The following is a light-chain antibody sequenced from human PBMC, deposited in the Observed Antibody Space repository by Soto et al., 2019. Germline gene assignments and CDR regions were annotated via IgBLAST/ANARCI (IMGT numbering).Light chain of an antibody. Sequence: IKVSQSPSSLSASIGDTVTISCRASQGIATGLAWYQQKPGAPPKLLIYDASTLERGIPSRFSGSGSGTEFTLTISSLQPDDFTTYYCQQYYSYSPLTFGGGTKVDIK. J-gene: IGKJ4*01. CDR3: QQYYSYSPLT. CDR2: DAS. V-gene: IGKV1-13*02. CDR1: QGIATG.